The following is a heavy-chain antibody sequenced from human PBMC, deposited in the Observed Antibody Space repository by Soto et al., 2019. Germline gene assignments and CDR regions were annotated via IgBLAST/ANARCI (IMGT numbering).Heavy chain of an antibody. J-gene: IGHJ4*02. CDR1: GFTFSSFW. Sequence: EVQLVESGGGLVQPGGSLRLSCAVSGFTFSSFWMHWVRQAPGEGLVWVSRINTDGSSTSYADSVKGRFTISRDNTKNARYLQMISLRVEDTAMYYCAKWGVDTFGLSYWGQGTLVTVSS. D-gene: IGHD3-10*01. CDR2: INTDGSST. V-gene: IGHV3-74*01. CDR3: AKWGVDTFGLSY.